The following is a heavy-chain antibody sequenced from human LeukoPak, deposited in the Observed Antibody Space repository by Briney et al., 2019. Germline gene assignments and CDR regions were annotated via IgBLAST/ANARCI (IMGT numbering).Heavy chain of an antibody. CDR3: ARHILDGDNGSKGFDV. CDR1: GASISSGSNY. V-gene: IGHV4-39*07. CDR2: IYSSGST. Sequence: SETLSLTCSVSGASISSGSNYWGWIRQPPGKTLEWIGSIYSSGSTYYNSSLQSRVIIIIDTPKNHFSLTLSSVTAADTALYYCARHILDGDNGSKGFDVWGQGILVTVSS. D-gene: IGHD2-21*02. J-gene: IGHJ4*02.